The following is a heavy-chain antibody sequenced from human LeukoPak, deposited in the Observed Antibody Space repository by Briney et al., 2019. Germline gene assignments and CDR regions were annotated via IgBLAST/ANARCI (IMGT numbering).Heavy chain of an antibody. Sequence: SETLSLTCTVSGGSISSYYWSWIRQPPGKGLEWIGYIYYSGSTNYNPSLKSRVTISVDTSKNQFSLKLSSVTAADTAVYYCARYHGGSYYYDSSGYYFDYWGQGTLVTVSS. CDR3: ARYHGGSYYYDSSGYYFDY. CDR2: IYYSGST. V-gene: IGHV4-59*08. D-gene: IGHD3-22*01. J-gene: IGHJ4*02. CDR1: GGSISSYY.